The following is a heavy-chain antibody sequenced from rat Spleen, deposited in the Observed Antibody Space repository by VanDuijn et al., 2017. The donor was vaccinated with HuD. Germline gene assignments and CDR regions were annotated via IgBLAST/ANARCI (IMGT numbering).Heavy chain of an antibody. CDR2: IRTGGGDT. J-gene: IGHJ1*01. CDR1: GFTFSMYY. Sequence: EVQLVESGGGLVQPGRSMKLSCAASGFTFSMYYMAWVRQAPTKGLEWVASIRTGGGDTYYRDSVRGRFTLSRDNAKSTLYLQMNSLRSEDTATYYCTREETLYWYFDFWGPGTMVTVSS. D-gene: IGHD3-4*01. V-gene: IGHV5-25*01. CDR3: TREETLYWYFDF.